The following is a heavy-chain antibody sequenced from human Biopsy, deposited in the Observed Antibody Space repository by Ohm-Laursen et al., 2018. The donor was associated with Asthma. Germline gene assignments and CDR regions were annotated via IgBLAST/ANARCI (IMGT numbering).Heavy chain of an antibody. V-gene: IGHV4-59*01. CDR1: GGSISSFY. J-gene: IGHJ4*02. D-gene: IGHD6-19*01. CDR2: VYWTGST. CDR3: VRAVRNEQWLAPFDY. Sequence: PPGTLSLTCSVYGGSISSFYWSWIRQSPEKGLEWMGYVYWTGSTNYNPSLKSRITMSVDTFKNRMFLELTSVTAADTAIYYCVRAVRNEQWLAPFDYWGQGKPVTVSS.